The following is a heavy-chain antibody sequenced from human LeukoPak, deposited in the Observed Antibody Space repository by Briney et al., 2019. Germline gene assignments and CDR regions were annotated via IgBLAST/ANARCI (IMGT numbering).Heavy chain of an antibody. CDR1: GGSFSSGSYY. CDR3: ASGVGDILTGYGFDY. CDR2: IYYSGST. J-gene: IGHJ4*02. Sequence: SETLSLTCAVYGGSFSSGSYYWSWIRQPPGKGLEWIGYIYYSGSTNYNPSLKSRVTISVDTSKNQFSLKLSSVTAADTAVYYCASGVGDILTGYGFDYWGQGTLVTVSS. D-gene: IGHD3-9*01. V-gene: IGHV4-61*01.